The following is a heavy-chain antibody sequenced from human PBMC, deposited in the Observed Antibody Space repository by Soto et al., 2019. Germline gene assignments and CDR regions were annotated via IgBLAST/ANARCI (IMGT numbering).Heavy chain of an antibody. D-gene: IGHD3-3*01. CDR1: GYSFSNYW. V-gene: IGHV5-51*01. J-gene: IGHJ6*02. CDR2: IFPADSDT. Sequence: GESLKISCKGSGYSFSNYWIAWVRQMPGKGLEWMGIIFPADSDTKYSPSFQGQVTISRDDSKSIAYLQMNSLKTEDTAVYYCTRVLYDFWSGYPPVWGQGTTVTVSS. CDR3: TRVLYDFWSGYPPV.